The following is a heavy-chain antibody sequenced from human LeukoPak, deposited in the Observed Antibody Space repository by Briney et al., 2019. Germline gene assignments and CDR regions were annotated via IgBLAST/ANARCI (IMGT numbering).Heavy chain of an antibody. CDR3: ARGHPVTGSFYFDY. CDR1: GGSISDYC. J-gene: IGHJ4*02. V-gene: IGHV4-59*01. D-gene: IGHD1-26*01. Sequence: SETLSLICTVSGGSISDYCWSWIRQPPGKGLEWIGYIYNSGRTNYNPSLKSRVTISVDTSKNQFSLKLTSVTAADTAVYYCARGHPVTGSFYFDYWGQGTLVTVSS. CDR2: IYNSGRT.